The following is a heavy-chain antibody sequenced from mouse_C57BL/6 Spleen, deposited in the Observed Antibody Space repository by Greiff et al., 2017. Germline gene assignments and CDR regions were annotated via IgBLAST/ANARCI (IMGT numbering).Heavy chain of an antibody. D-gene: IGHD2-1*01. V-gene: IGHV14-4*01. CDR2: IDPENGDT. CDR1: GFNIKDDY. J-gene: IGHJ2*01. CDR3: TTGIYYGNYGDY. Sequence: VQLKQSGAELVRPGASVKLSCTASGFNIKDDYMHWVKQRPEQGLEWIGWIDPENGDTEYASKFQGKAPITADTSSNTAYLQLSSLTSEDTAVYYCTTGIYYGNYGDYWGQGTTLTVSS.